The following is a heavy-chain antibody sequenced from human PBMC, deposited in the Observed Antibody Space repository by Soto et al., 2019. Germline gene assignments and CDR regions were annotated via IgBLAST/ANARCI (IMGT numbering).Heavy chain of an antibody. CDR3: ARESLAGANWFDP. J-gene: IGHJ5*02. V-gene: IGHV1-69*05. CDR2: SIPMFGTA. CDR1: GGTFSSFA. D-gene: IGHD2-21*01. Sequence: SVKVSCKASGGTFSSFAISWVRQAPGQGLEWMGGSIPMFGTANYAQKFQGRVTISTDESTSTAYMELSRLRSDDTAVYYCARESLAGANWFDPWGQGTLVTVSS.